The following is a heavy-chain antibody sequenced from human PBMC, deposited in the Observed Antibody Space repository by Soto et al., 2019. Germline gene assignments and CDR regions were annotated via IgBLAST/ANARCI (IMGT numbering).Heavy chain of an antibody. CDR3: ARVHGGGGLTLDY. CDR1: GFIFSDYY. CDR2: ISNSGRIT. V-gene: IGHV3-11*01. Sequence: QVHLEESGGGLVKPGGSLRLSCTASGFIFSDYYMSWIRQAPGKGLEWVSDISNSGRITHHADSVEARFTISRDTAKDLLYLQMNSLRTEDSGMYYCARVHGGGGLTLDYWGQGTLCSVSS. D-gene: IGHD3-16*01. J-gene: IGHJ4*01.